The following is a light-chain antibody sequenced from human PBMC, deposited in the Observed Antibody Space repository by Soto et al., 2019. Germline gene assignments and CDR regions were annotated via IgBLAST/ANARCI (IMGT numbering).Light chain of an antibody. CDR2: GTS. V-gene: IGKV3-20*01. CDR3: QQYGSSIT. Sequence: EIVLTQSPGTLSLSPVERATLPCRASQSVKSSYLAWYQHKPGQAPRLLIYGTSSRATGIPDRFSGSGSGTDFTLTISRLEPEDFAVYYCQQYGSSITCGQGTRLEIK. J-gene: IGKJ5*01. CDR1: QSVKSSY.